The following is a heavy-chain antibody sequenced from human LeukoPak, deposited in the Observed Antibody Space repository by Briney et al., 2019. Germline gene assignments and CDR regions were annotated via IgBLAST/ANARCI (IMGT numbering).Heavy chain of an antibody. D-gene: IGHD3-3*02. J-gene: IGHJ4*02. CDR3: ARDELGIDY. Sequence: SETLSLTCTVSGGSISSSSYCWGWIRQPPGKGLEWIGSIYYSGSTYYNPSLKSRVTISVDTSKNQFSLKLSSVTAADTAVYYCARDELGIDYWGQGTLVTVSS. CDR1: GGSISSSSYC. CDR2: IYYSGST. V-gene: IGHV4-39*07.